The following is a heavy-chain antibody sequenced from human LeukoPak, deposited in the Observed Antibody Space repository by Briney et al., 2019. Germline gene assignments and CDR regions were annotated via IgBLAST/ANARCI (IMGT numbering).Heavy chain of an antibody. J-gene: IGHJ6*04. CDR1: GFTFSSYE. V-gene: IGHV3-48*03. Sequence: GGSLRLSCAASGFTFSSYEMNWVRRAPGKGLEWGSYISSSGSTIYYAGSVKGRFTISRDNAKNSLYLQMNSLRAEDTAVYYCAELGITMIGGVWGKGTTVTISS. D-gene: IGHD3-10*02. CDR2: ISSSGSTI. CDR3: AELGITMIGGV.